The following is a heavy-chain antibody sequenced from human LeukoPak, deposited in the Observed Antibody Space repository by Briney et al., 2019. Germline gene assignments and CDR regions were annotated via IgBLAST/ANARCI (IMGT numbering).Heavy chain of an antibody. CDR2: VNHEGDS. CDR3: ARGSNYVSDYYFDV. D-gene: IGHD4-11*01. J-gene: IGHJ6*03. Sequence: SETLSLTCAVYGVSLRGYYWSWIRQSPEKGLEWIGEVNHEGDSIYSPSLKSRLTLSVDMSKIQFSLNLRSVTAADTAVYFCARGSNYVSDYYFDVWGKGTTVIVSS. CDR1: GVSLRGYY. V-gene: IGHV4-34*01.